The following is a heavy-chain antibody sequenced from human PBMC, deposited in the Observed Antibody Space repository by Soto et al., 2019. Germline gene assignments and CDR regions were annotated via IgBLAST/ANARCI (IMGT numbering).Heavy chain of an antibody. V-gene: IGHV3-23*01. J-gene: IGHJ2*01. CDR1: GFTFTSYA. CDR3: AKVRVILLARGDFDL. D-gene: IGHD3-16*02. Sequence: EMQLLESGGGLVQPGGSLRLSCAASGFTFTSYAMSWVRQAPGKGMDCVSAITSGGGSSAYYADSVKGRFTISRDNSNNTLFLQINSLRAEDTALYCCAKVRVILLARGDFDLWGRGTRVKVSS. CDR2: ITSGGGSSA.